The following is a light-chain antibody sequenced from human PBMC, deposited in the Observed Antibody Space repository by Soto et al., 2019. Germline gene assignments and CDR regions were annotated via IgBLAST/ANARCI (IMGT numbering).Light chain of an antibody. J-gene: IGKJ5*01. CDR2: GAS. V-gene: IGKV3-15*01. Sequence: ETVMTQSPATLSVSPGERATLSCRASQSVSSNLAWYQQKPGQAPRLLIYGASTRSTGIPARFSGSGSGTEFTLTISSLQSEDFAVYYCQQYKNWPPITFGQGTRLENK. CDR3: QQYKNWPPIT. CDR1: QSVSSN.